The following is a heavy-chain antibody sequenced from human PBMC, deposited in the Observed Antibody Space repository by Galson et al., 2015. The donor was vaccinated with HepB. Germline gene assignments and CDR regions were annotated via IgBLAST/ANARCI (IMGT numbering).Heavy chain of an antibody. V-gene: IGHV1-18*04. J-gene: IGHJ4*02. D-gene: IGHD3-3*01. Sequence: SVKVSCKASGYTFTSYGISWVRQAPGQGLEWMGWISAYNGNTNYAQKLQGRVTMTTDTSTSTAYMELRSLRSDDTAVYYCARAPNYDFWSGYYTDVDYWGRGALSPSPQ. CDR2: ISAYNGNT. CDR1: GYTFTSYG. CDR3: ARAPNYDFWSGYYTDVDY.